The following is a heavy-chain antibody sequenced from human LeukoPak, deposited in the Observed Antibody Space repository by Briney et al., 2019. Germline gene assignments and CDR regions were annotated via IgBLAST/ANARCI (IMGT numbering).Heavy chain of an antibody. CDR2: ISDSGGNT. CDR1: EFTFINYA. CDR3: AKVRGSYVFDY. J-gene: IGHJ4*02. Sequence: GGSLRLSCAASEFTFINYAMSWVRQAPGKGLEWVSAISDSGGNTYYADSVKGRFTIFRDNSKNTLYLQMNSLRAEDTAVYYCAKVRGSYVFDYWGQGTLVTVSS. D-gene: IGHD1-26*01. V-gene: IGHV3-23*01.